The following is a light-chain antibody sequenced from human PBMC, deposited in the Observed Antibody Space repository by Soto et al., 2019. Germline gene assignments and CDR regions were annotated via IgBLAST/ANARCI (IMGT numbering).Light chain of an antibody. CDR3: QQSVSSPYT. CDR1: QSVSSSY. Sequence: EIVLTQSPGTLSLSPGERATLSCRASQSVSSSYLAWYQQRPGQAPRLLIYGASSRATGIPDRFSGTGSGTDFTLTISRLEPEDFALSYCQQSVSSPYTFGQWTKLEIK. V-gene: IGKV3-20*01. CDR2: GAS. J-gene: IGKJ2*01.